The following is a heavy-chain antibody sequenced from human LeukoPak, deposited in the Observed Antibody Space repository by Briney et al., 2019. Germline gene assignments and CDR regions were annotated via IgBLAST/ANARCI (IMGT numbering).Heavy chain of an antibody. CDR1: GFTFSSYS. J-gene: IGHJ1*01. CDR3: ATYYYGSDVYFQH. CDR2: ISGGSGTI. V-gene: IGHV3-48*02. Sequence: GRSLRLSCAASGFTFSSYSMNWVREAPGQGLEWVSYISGGSGTIYYADSVKGRFTISRDNAKNSLYLEMNSLRDEDTAVYYCATYYYGSDVYFQHWGQGTLVTVSS. D-gene: IGHD3-10*01.